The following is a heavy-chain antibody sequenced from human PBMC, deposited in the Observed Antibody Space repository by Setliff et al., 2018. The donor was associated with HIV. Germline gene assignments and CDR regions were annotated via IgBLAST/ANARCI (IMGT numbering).Heavy chain of an antibody. V-gene: IGHV4-38-2*01. CDR1: GYSTSSGFY. Sequence: PSETLSLTCAVSGYSTSSGFYWSWMRQPPGKGLEWIGNFYYSGSSHYNPSLKSRVTISVDTSKSQFSLKLISVSAADTAVYYCAKLLPAADMAREIDSWGQGTLVTVSS. D-gene: IGHD2-2*01. J-gene: IGHJ4*02. CDR2: FYYSGSS. CDR3: AKLLPAADMAREIDS.